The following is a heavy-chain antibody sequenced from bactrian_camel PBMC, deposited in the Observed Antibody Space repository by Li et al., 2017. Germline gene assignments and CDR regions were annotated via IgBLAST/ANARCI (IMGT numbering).Heavy chain of an antibody. CDR1: GFTFSSYA. Sequence: PLVVSGGGLVQPGGSLRLSCAASGFTFSSYAMSWVRQAPGKGLEWVSAIGTVESYTYYSDSVKGRFTISRDNAKNTLYLQLNSLETEDTALYYCAKDLFTDYARWGQGTQVTVS. V-gene: IGHV3S30*01. D-gene: IGHD4*01. J-gene: IGHJ4*01. CDR3: AKDLFTDYAR. CDR2: IGTVESYT.